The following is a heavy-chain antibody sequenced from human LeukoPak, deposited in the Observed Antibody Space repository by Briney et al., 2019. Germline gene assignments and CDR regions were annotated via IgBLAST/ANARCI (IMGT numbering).Heavy chain of an antibody. Sequence: GGSLRLSCVASGFNFNYYAMTWVRQAPGKGLEWVSTIGDSSGAESYADPVRGRFSISRDNSRNMVYLQMHSLRPEDTAVYYCSRVKYGGNSGYHFDYWGQGTLVTVSS. CDR3: SRVKYGGNSGYHFDY. V-gene: IGHV3-23*01. CDR1: GFNFNYYA. CDR2: IGDSSGAE. J-gene: IGHJ4*02. D-gene: IGHD4-23*01.